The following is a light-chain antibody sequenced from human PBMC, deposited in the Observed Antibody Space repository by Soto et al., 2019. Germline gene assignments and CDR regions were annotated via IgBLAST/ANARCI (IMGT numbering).Light chain of an antibody. CDR3: QQYNHWPRMLS. V-gene: IGKV3-15*01. CDR1: QNIGSN. Sequence: EVVMTQSPATLSASPGERVILSCRASQNIGSNLAWYQQRPGQAPRLLIYDTSTRATDIPARFSGSGSGTEFTLTIASLQSEDFAVYYCQQYNHWPRMLSFGGGTRV. CDR2: DTS. J-gene: IGKJ4*01.